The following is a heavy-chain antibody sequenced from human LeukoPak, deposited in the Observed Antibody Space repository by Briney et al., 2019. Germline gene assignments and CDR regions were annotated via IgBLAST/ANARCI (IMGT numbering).Heavy chain of an antibody. V-gene: IGHV3-30*02. CDR2: IRYDGSNK. CDR1: GFTFSSYG. J-gene: IGHJ4*02. D-gene: IGHD3-16*02. CDR3: ARDWNYVWGSYRFDY. Sequence: GGSLRLSCAASGFTFSSYGMHWVRQAPGKGLEWVAFIRYDGSNKYYADSVKGRFTISRDNSKNTLYLQMNSLRAEDTAVYYCARDWNYVWGSYRFDYWGQGTLVTVSS.